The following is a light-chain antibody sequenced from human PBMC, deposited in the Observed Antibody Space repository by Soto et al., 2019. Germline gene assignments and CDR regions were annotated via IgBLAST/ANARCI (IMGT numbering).Light chain of an antibody. CDR2: KAS. Sequence: DIQMTQSPSTLSASVGDRVTITCRASQSISSSLAWYQQKPGNAPKFLIYKASSLESGVPSRFSGSGSGTEFTLTISSLQPEDFATYYCQQYNSYPWTFGQGTKVEIK. V-gene: IGKV1-5*03. J-gene: IGKJ1*01. CDR3: QQYNSYPWT. CDR1: QSISSS.